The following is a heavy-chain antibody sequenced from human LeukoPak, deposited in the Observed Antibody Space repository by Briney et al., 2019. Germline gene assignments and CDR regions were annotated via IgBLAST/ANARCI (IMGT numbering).Heavy chain of an antibody. Sequence: SETLSLTCAVYGGSFSGYYWSWIRQPPGKGLEWIGEINHSGSTNYNPSLKSRVTISVDVSKRQFSLKLTSMTAADTAVYYCARGVRWADTFTGYYLSGFDHWGQGTLVPVSS. CDR2: INHSGST. CDR1: GGSFSGYY. CDR3: ARGVRWADTFTGYYLSGFDH. D-gene: IGHD3-9*01. J-gene: IGHJ4*02. V-gene: IGHV4-34*01.